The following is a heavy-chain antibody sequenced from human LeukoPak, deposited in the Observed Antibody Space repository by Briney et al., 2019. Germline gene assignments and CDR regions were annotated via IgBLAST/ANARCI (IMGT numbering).Heavy chain of an antibody. CDR1: GFSISSGYY. J-gene: IGHJ4*02. CDR3: ARGRRVGAPKPYYFDY. D-gene: IGHD1-26*01. V-gene: IGHV4-38-2*02. CDR2: INHSGST. Sequence: PSETLSLTCTVSGFSISSGYYWSWIRQPPGKGLEWIGEINHSGSTNYNPSLKSRVTISVDTSKNQFSLKLSSVTAADTAVYYCARGRRVGAPKPYYFDYWGQGTLVTVSS.